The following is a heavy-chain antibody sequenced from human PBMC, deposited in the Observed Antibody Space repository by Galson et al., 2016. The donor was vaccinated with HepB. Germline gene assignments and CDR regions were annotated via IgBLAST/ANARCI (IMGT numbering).Heavy chain of an antibody. D-gene: IGHD3-22*01. CDR3: ARGGYYDSSGSLRY. CDR2: INPSGGSK. CDR1: GYTFTRYY. Sequence: SVKVSCKASGYTFTRYYIHWVRQAPGQGLEWMGVINPSGGSKTDAQTFQGRVTMTRDTSTSTVYMELSSLRSEDTAVYFCARGGYYDSSGSLRYWGQGTLVTVSS. V-gene: IGHV1-46*01. J-gene: IGHJ4*02.